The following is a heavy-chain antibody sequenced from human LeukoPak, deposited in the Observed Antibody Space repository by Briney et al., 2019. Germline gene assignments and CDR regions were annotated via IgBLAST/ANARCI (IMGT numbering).Heavy chain of an antibody. J-gene: IGHJ4*02. V-gene: IGHV1-18*01. CDR3: ARGLVYYGSGSYDY. Sequence: ASVKVSCKASGYTFTSYGITWVRQAAGQGLEWMGWISAYNGNTNYAQKLQGRVTMTTDTSTSTAYMELRSLRSDDTAVYYCARGLVYYGSGSYDYWGQGTLVTVSS. CDR2: ISAYNGNT. D-gene: IGHD3-10*01. CDR1: GYTFTSYG.